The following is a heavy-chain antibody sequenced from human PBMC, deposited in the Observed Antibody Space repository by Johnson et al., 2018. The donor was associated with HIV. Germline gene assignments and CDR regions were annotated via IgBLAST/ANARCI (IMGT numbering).Heavy chain of an antibody. CDR1: GFTFSSYA. CDR3: ASDLTRITMIVGGSAFDI. CDR2: ISYDGSNK. D-gene: IGHD3-22*01. V-gene: IGHV3-30-3*01. Sequence: QMQLVESGGGLVQPGGSLRLSCAASGFTFSSYAMHWVRQAPGKGLEWVAVISYDGSNKYYADSVKGRFTISRDNSKNTLYLQMNSLRAEDTAVYYCASDLTRITMIVGGSAFDIWGQGTMVTVSS. J-gene: IGHJ3*02.